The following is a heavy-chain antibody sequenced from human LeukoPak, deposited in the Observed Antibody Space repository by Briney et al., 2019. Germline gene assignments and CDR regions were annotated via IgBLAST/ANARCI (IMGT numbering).Heavy chain of an antibody. Sequence: GGSLRLSCAASGFTFDDYGMSWVRQAPGKGLEWVSGINWIGGSTGYADSVKVRFTISRDNAKNSLYLQMNSLRAEDTALYYCARAFKYSMSGYYFDYWGQGTLVTVSS. V-gene: IGHV3-20*04. CDR2: INWIGGST. D-gene: IGHD2-21*01. CDR1: GFTFDDYG. CDR3: ARAFKYSMSGYYFDY. J-gene: IGHJ4*02.